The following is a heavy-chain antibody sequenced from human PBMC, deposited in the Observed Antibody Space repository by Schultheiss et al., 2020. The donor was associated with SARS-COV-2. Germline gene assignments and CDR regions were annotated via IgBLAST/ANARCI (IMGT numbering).Heavy chain of an antibody. CDR3: ARETGFYCSSTSCYPYYYYYMDV. D-gene: IGHD2-2*01. J-gene: IGHJ6*03. CDR1: GGSFSGYY. V-gene: IGHV4-59*12. CDR2: IYYSGST. Sequence: SETLSLTCAVYGGSFSGYYWSWIRQPPGKGLEWIGYIYYSGSTNYNPSLKSRVTISVDTSKNQFSLKLSSVTAADTAVYYCARETGFYCSSTSCYPYYYYYMDVWGKGTTVTVSS.